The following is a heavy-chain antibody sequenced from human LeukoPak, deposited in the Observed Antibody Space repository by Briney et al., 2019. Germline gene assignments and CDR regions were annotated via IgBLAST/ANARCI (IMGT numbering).Heavy chain of an antibody. CDR3: ARARGAYYGSGSYYPSSSYFDY. CDR1: GGSFSGYY. Sequence: SETLSLTCAVYGGSFSGYYWSWIRQPPGKGLEWIGEINHSGSTNYNPSLKSRVTISVDTSKNQFSLKLSSVTAAVTAVYYCARARGAYYGSGSYYPSSSYFDYWGQGTLVTVSS. V-gene: IGHV4-34*01. CDR2: INHSGST. D-gene: IGHD3-10*01. J-gene: IGHJ4*02.